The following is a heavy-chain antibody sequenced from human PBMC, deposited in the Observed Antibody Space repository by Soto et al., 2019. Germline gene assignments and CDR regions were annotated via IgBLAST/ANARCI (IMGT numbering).Heavy chain of an antibody. CDR1: GGSISSSSYY. Sequence: ETLSLTCAVSGGSISSSSYYWGWIRQPPGKGLEWVSAITRTDSTYYADSVKGRFTISRDNSRNTLYLQMNSLGAEDAALYYCAKALVGEVGATDYWGQGTLVTVSS. CDR2: ITRTDST. D-gene: IGHD1-26*01. CDR3: AKALVGEVGATDY. V-gene: IGHV3-23*01. J-gene: IGHJ4*02.